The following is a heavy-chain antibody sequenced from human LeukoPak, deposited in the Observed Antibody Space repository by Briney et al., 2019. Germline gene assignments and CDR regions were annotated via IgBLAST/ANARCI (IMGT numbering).Heavy chain of an antibody. CDR2: IYTSGST. D-gene: IGHD3-16*02. CDR3: ARASHDYVWGSYPNDAFHI. V-gene: IGHV4-4*07. Sequence: SETLSLTCTVSGGSISSYYWSWIRQPAGKGLEWIGRIYTSGSTNYNPSLKSRVTMSVDTSKNQFSLKLSSVTAADTAVYYCARASHDYVWGSYPNDAFHIWGQGTMVTVSS. J-gene: IGHJ3*02. CDR1: GGSISSYY.